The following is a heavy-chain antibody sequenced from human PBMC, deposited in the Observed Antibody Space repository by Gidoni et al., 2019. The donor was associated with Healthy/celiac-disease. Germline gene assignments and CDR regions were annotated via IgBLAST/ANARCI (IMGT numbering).Heavy chain of an antibody. J-gene: IGHJ2*01. CDR1: GGSISSSSYY. V-gene: IGHV4-39*01. D-gene: IGHD3-22*01. CDR3: ARHVGRKKGYYDSSGSYWYFDL. Sequence: QLQLQESGPGLVKPSETLSLTCTVSGGSISSSSYYWGWIRQPPGKGLEWIGSIYYSGSTYYNPSLKSRVTISVDTSKNQFSLKLSSVTAADTAVYYCARHVGRKKGYYDSSGSYWYFDLWGRGTLVTVSS. CDR2: IYYSGST.